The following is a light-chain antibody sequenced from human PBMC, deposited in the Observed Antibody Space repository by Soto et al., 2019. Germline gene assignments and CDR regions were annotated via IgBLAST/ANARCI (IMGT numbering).Light chain of an antibody. CDR1: QSVSGN. Sequence: EIVMTQSPATLSVSPGERAALSCRASQSVSGNLAWYQQTPGQAPRLLIYGASTRATGTPARFSGSGFGTEFTLTISSLKSEDFAVYYCQQYNYRPTAFGQGTRLEIK. J-gene: IGKJ5*01. CDR2: GAS. CDR3: QQYNYRPTA. V-gene: IGKV3-15*01.